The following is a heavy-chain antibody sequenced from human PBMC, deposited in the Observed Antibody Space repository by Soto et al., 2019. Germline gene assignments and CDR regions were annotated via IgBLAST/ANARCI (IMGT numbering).Heavy chain of an antibody. CDR2: IKPSGGTT. CDR3: ARGFTQWQASSLDN. V-gene: IGHV1-46*01. D-gene: IGHD2-8*01. CDR1: GNTLSNYH. Sequence: QVLLVQSGAGVRTPGASVKVSCKASGNTLSNYHTHWVRQAPGHGLEWMGVIKPSGGTTTYAQKFQGRVTMTWDTSTSTVHMELTSLTSEDTGVYHCARGFTQWQASSLDNWGQGTLVSVSS. J-gene: IGHJ4*02.